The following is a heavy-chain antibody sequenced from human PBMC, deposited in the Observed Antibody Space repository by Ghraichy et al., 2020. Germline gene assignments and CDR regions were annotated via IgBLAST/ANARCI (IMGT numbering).Heavy chain of an antibody. Sequence: GGSLRLSCGASGLMFSPNTMNWVRQAPGKGLEWVSSISSSTRYIYYADSVKGRFTISRDNAQNSLYLRMNSLRAEDTAVYYCSRGGGAGTPVLYHMDVWGLGTTVTVSS. CDR2: ISSSTRYI. V-gene: IGHV3-21*01. D-gene: IGHD6-19*01. CDR1: GLMFSPNT. CDR3: SRGGGAGTPVLYHMDV. J-gene: IGHJ6*02.